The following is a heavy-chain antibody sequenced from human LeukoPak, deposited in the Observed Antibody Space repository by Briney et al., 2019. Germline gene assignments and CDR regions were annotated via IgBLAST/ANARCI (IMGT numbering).Heavy chain of an antibody. CDR1: GYTFTSYG. Sequence: ASVNVSCKASGYTFTSYGISWVRQAPGQGLEWMGWISAYNGNTNYAQKLQGRVTMTTDTSTSTAYMELRSLRSDDTAVYYCASHGPAAIGGPLVSEPYYMDVWGKGTTVTVSS. D-gene: IGHD2-2*01. CDR3: ASHGPAAIGGPLVSEPYYMDV. V-gene: IGHV1-18*01. J-gene: IGHJ6*03. CDR2: ISAYNGNT.